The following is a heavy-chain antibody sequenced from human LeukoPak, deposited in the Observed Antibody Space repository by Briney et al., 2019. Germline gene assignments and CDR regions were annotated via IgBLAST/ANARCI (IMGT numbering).Heavy chain of an antibody. CDR2: IYYSGST. Sequence: SETLSLTCTVSGVSISSGDYYWSWIRQPPGKGLEWIGYIYYSGSTYYNPSLKSRVTISVDTSKNQFSLKLSSVTAADTAVYYCARAHYDFWSGYYTFDYWGQGTLVTVSS. CDR1: GVSISSGDYY. D-gene: IGHD3-3*01. V-gene: IGHV4-30-4*01. J-gene: IGHJ4*02. CDR3: ARAHYDFWSGYYTFDY.